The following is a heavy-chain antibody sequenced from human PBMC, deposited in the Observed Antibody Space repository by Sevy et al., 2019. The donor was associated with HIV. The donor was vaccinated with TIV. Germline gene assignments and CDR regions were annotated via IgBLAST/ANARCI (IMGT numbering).Heavy chain of an antibody. V-gene: IGHV4-31*03. CDR3: ARGGSAGATYFAWATVAGYYFDY. CDR2: IHYSGST. Sequence: SETLSLTCTVSGDSISSGANYWGWIRQHPVKGLEWIGYIHYSGSTYDNPSLKSRITMSVDTSKIQFSLKLRSVTAADTAVNDCARGGSAGATYFAWATVAGYYFDYWGQGTLVTVSS. CDR1: GDSISSGANY. J-gene: IGHJ4*02. D-gene: IGHD6-19*01.